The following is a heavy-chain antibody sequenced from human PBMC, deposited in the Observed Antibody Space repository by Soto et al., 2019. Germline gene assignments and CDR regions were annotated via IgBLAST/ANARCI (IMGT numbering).Heavy chain of an antibody. Sequence: ASVKVSCKASGYTFTSYGISWVRQAPGQGLEWMGWISGYNGDTNYAQKLQGRVTMTTDTSTSTAYMELRSLRSDDTAVYYCARAGGITIFGVVILGFDHWGQGTLVTVSS. J-gene: IGHJ4*02. V-gene: IGHV1-18*01. CDR3: ARAGGITIFGVVILGFDH. D-gene: IGHD3-3*01. CDR2: ISGYNGDT. CDR1: GYTFTSYG.